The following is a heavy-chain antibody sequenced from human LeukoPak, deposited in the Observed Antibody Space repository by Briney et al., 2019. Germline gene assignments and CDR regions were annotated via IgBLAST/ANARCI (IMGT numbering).Heavy chain of an antibody. D-gene: IGHD6-19*01. J-gene: IGHJ4*02. CDR1: GGTFSSYA. CDR2: IIPIFCTA. Sequence: ASVKVSCKASGGTFSSYAISWVRQAPGQGLEWMGGIIPIFCTANYAQKFQGRVTITTDESTSTAYMELSSLRSEDTAVYYCARADRSSGWYDKPGYYFDYWGQGTLVTVSS. V-gene: IGHV1-69*05. CDR3: ARADRSSGWYDKPGYYFDY.